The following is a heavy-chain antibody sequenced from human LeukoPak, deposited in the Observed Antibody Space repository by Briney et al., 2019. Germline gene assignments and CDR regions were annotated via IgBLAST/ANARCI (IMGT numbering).Heavy chain of an antibody. CDR3: AQTPGGGYYYGRDY. Sequence: SETLSLTCAVYGGSFSGYYWSWIRQPPGKGLEWVGEINHSGSTNYNPSLKSRVTISVDTSKNQFSLKLSSVTAADTAVYYCAQTPGGGYYYGRDYWGQGTLVTVSP. J-gene: IGHJ4*02. V-gene: IGHV4-34*01. D-gene: IGHD3-22*01. CDR1: GGSFSGYY. CDR2: INHSGST.